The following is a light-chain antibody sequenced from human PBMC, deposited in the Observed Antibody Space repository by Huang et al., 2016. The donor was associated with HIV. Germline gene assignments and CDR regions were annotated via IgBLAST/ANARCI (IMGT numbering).Light chain of an antibody. CDR2: AAS. Sequence: DIQMTQSPSSLSASVGDRVTITCRASQDISKSLAWYQQKAGKAPKRLVYAASRLESGVPSRFSGSGSGTDYTLTISSLQPEDFATYYCQQYVITPPWTFGQGTKVEVK. J-gene: IGKJ1*01. CDR3: QQYVITPPWT. CDR1: QDISKS. V-gene: IGKV1-NL1*01.